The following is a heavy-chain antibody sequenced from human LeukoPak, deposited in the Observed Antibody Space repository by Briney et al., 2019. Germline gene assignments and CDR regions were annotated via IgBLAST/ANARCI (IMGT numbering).Heavy chain of an antibody. CDR1: GFTFSSYA. CDR2: ISGSGGST. J-gene: IGHJ6*02. V-gene: IGHV3-23*01. CDR3: AKALISNLGYYYGMDV. Sequence: PGGSLRLSCAASGFTFSSYAMSWVRQAPGKGLEWVSAISGSGGSTYYADSVKGRFTISRDNSKNTLYLQMNGLRAEDTAVYYCAKALISNLGYYYGMDVWGQGTTVTVSS. D-gene: IGHD3-16*01.